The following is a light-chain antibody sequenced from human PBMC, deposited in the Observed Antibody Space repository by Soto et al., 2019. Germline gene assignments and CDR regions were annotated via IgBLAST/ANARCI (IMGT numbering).Light chain of an antibody. CDR2: ASS. V-gene: IGLV2-14*01. CDR3: SSYTSGTTLYV. J-gene: IGLJ1*01. Sequence: QSVLTQPASVSGSPGQSITISCTGTSSDVGGYNYVSWYQHHAGKAPRLMIYASSNRPSGVSHRFSGSRSGNTASVTISGLQAEDEADYYCSSYTSGTTLYVFGTGTKVTVL. CDR1: SSDVGGYNY.